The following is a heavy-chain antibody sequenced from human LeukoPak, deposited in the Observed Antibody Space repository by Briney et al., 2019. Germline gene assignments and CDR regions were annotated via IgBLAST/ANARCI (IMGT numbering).Heavy chain of an antibody. J-gene: IGHJ4*02. Sequence: GGSLRLSCAASRFTFSSYGMHWVRQAPGKGLEWVAIIWYDGSNEYYADSVKGRFTISRDNSKNTLYLQMNSLRAEDTAVYYCARALWPYYFDYWGQGTLVTVSS. CDR1: RFTFSSYG. CDR3: ARALWPYYFDY. V-gene: IGHV3-33*01. CDR2: IWYDGSNE. D-gene: IGHD2-21*01.